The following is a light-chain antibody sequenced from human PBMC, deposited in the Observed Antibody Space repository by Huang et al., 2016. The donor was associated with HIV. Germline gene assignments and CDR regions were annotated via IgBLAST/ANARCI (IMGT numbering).Light chain of an antibody. J-gene: IGKJ4*01. CDR3: QQYNNWPPLT. CDR1: QNVNTD. V-gene: IGKV3-15*01. Sequence: EVVITQSQAILSVSPGERATLSCRASQNVNTDLAWYKQNTGQAPRLLIYCASTRATGIPARFSGNGSETEFTLTISSLQSEDFAIYYCQQYNNWPPLTFGGGTKVEIK. CDR2: CAS.